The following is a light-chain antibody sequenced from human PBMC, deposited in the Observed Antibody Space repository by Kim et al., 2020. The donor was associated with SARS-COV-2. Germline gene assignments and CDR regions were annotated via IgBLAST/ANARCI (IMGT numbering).Light chain of an antibody. Sequence: DIQMTQSPSSLSASVGERVSITCQASQDIANSLSWFQQKPGKAPKLLIYDASDLESGVPSRFSGSGYGTHFTFTISNLHPEDIATYYCQQYDGLPPFTFGQGTKLEI. CDR3: QQYDGLPPFT. CDR2: DAS. J-gene: IGKJ2*01. V-gene: IGKV1-33*01. CDR1: QDIANS.